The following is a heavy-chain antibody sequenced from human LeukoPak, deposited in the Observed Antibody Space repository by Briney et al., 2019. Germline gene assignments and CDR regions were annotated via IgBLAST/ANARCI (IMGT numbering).Heavy chain of an antibody. V-gene: IGHV4-61*09. D-gene: IGHD3-22*01. CDR2: MYTSGTK. CDR1: GASIDRGSYC. Sequence: PSETLSLTCSVSGASIDRGSYCWSWVRLPAGKGLEWTGHMYTSGTKYSNPSRKGRITISFDTPKNHSSLTLRSMTAADTAVYCGARGVLQDYYDSSGVHHRGGVDYWGQGTLVTVSS. J-gene: IGHJ4*02. CDR3: ARGVLQDYYDSSGVHHRGGVDY.